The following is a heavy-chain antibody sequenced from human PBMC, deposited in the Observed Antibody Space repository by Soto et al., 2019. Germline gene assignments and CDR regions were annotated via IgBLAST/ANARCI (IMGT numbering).Heavy chain of an antibody. J-gene: IGHJ4*02. D-gene: IGHD2-15*01. CDR1: GYTFSSYD. V-gene: IGHV1-8*01. CDR2: MIPNSGKI. CDR3: ARVYCSGGSCYGIDY. Sequence: ASVKVSCKASGYTFSSYDINWVRQATGQGLEWMGWMIPNSGKIGYAQKFQGRLTMTRDTSTSTVYMELSSLRSEDTAVYYCARVYCSGGSCYGIDYWGQGTLVTVSS.